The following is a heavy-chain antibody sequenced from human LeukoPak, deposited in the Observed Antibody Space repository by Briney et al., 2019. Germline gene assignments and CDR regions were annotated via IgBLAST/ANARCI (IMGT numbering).Heavy chain of an antibody. CDR2: IIPIFGTA. CDR3: ARGQGLNYYDSSGYYTDAFDI. CDR1: GGTFSSYA. Sequence: SVKVSCKASGGTFSSYAISWVRQAPGQGLEWMGGIIPIFGTANYAQKFQGRVTITADKSTSTAYMELSSLRSEATAVYYCARGQGLNYYDSSGYYTDAFDIWGQGTMVTVSS. J-gene: IGHJ3*02. V-gene: IGHV1-69*06. D-gene: IGHD3-22*01.